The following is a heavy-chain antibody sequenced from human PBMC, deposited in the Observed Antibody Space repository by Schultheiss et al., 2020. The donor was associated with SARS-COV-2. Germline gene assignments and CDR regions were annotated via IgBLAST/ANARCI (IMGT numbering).Heavy chain of an antibody. CDR2: IYPGDSDT. V-gene: IGHV5-51*01. CDR3: ARPVAGTNWFDP. J-gene: IGHJ5*02. D-gene: IGHD6-19*01. Sequence: ESLKISCKGSGYNFTSYCIAWVRQMPGKGLEWMGIIYPGDSDTRYSPSFQGQVTISADKSISTAYLQWSSLKASDTAMYYCARPVAGTNWFDPWGQGTLVTVSS. CDR1: GYNFTSYC.